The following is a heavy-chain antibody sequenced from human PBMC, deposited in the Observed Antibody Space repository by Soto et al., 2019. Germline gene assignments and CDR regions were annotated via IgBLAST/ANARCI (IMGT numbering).Heavy chain of an antibody. D-gene: IGHD4-17*01. V-gene: IGHV3-66*01. CDR3: ARDVEADYGLKFDY. CDR1: GFIVNSQY. CDR2: INRTGNT. Sequence: EVQLVESGGGLVQPGGSLRLSCATSGFIVNSQYMSWVRQAPGKGLEWVSVINRTGNTYYTDSGKGRLTISRDNPNGTLFLQMTSLRSEDTAVYYCARDVEADYGLKFDYWGQGSLVTVSS. J-gene: IGHJ4*02.